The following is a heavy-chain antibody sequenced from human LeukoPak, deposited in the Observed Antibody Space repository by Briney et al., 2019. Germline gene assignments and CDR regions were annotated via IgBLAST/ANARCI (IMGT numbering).Heavy chain of an antibody. V-gene: IGHV4-39*07. CDR3: VTAVTAAGSGWFDP. CDR2: IYYSGST. D-gene: IGHD6-13*01. J-gene: IGHJ5*02. CDR1: GGSISSSSYY. Sequence: SETLSLTCTVSGGSISSSSYYWGWIRQPPGKGLEWIGSIYYSGSTYYNPSLKSRVTISVDTSKNQFSLNLSSVTAADTAVYYCVTAVTAAGSGWFDPWGQGTLVTVSS.